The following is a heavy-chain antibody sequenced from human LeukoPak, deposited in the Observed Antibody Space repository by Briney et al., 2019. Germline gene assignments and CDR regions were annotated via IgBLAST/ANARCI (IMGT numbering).Heavy chain of an antibody. D-gene: IGHD2-15*01. V-gene: IGHV4-31*03. CDR2: IYYSGST. CDR3: ARAVAATSPRTNWFDP. J-gene: IGHJ5*02. CDR1: GGSISSGGYY. Sequence: SETLSLTCTVSGGSISSGGYYWSWLRQHPGKGLEWIGYIYYSGSTYYNPSLKSRVTISVDTSKNQFSLELSSVTAADTAVYYCARAVAATSPRTNWFDPWGQGTLVTVSS.